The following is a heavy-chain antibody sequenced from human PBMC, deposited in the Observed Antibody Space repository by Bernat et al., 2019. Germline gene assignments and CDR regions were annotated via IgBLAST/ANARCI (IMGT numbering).Heavy chain of an antibody. CDR1: GFTFSSYW. J-gene: IGHJ3*02. V-gene: IGHV3-7*03. Sequence: EVQLVESGGGLVQPGGSLRLSCAASGFTFSSYWMSWVRQAPGKGLEWVANIKQDGSEKYYVDSVKGRFTISRDNAKNSLYLQMNSLRAEDTAVYYCARRAPRATTYAFDIWGQGTMVTVSS. CDR2: IKQDGSEK. CDR3: ARRAPRATTYAFDI. D-gene: IGHD1-26*01.